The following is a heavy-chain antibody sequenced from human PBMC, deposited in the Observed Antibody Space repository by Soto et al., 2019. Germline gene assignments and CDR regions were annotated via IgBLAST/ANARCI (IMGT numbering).Heavy chain of an antibody. CDR2: ISAYNGNT. D-gene: IGHD2-2*01. Sequence: ASVKLSCKASGYTFTSYGISWVRQAPGQGLDWMGWISAYNGNTNYAQKLQGRVTMTTDTSTSTAYMELRSLRSDDTAVYYCARAEVVPAARNYYYYGMDVWGQGTTVTVSS. CDR3: ARAEVVPAARNYYYYGMDV. CDR1: GYTFTSYG. V-gene: IGHV1-18*01. J-gene: IGHJ6*02.